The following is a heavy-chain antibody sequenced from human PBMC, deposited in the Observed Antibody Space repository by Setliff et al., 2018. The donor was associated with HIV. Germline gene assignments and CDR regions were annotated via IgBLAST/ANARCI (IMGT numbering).Heavy chain of an antibody. CDR3: AGVPLSGWLYFTYHYYYIDV. CDR2: ISAYNGNT. CDR1: GYTFTSYG. D-gene: IGHD6-19*01. V-gene: IGHV1-18*01. Sequence: ASVKVSCKASGYTFTSYGISWVRQAPGQGLEWMGWISAYNGNTNYAQKLQGRVTMTTDTSTSTAYMELRSLRSDDTAVYYCAGVPLSGWLYFTYHYYYIDVWGKGTTVTVSS. J-gene: IGHJ6*03.